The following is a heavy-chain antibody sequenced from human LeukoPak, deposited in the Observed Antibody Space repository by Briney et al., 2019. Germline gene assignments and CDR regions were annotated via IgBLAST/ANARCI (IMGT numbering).Heavy chain of an antibody. CDR2: INHSGST. V-gene: IGHV4-34*01. CDR1: GGSFSGYY. J-gene: IGHJ4*02. CDR3: ARRDGPGGVFDY. Sequence: PSETLSLTCAVYGGSFSGYYWSWIRQPPGKGLEWIGEINHSGSTNYNPSLKSRVTISVDTSKNQFSLKLSSVTAADTAVYYCARRDGPGGVFDYWGQGTLVTVSS. D-gene: IGHD3-10*01.